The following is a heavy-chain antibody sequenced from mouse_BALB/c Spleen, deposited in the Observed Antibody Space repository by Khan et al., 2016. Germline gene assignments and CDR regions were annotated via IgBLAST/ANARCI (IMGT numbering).Heavy chain of an antibody. CDR2: INPDSSTI. CDR3: ASTFWYFDV. CDR1: GFDFSRYW. V-gene: IGHV4-1*02. Sequence: EVKLEESGGGLVQPGGSLKLPCAASGFDFSRYWMSWVRQAPGKGLEWIGEINPDSSTITYTPSLKDKFIISRDNAKNTLYLQMSKVRSEDTALYYCASTFWYFDVWGAGTTVTVSS. J-gene: IGHJ1*01.